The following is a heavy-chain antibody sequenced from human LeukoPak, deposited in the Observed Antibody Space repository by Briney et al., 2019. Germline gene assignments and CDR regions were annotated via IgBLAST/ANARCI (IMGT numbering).Heavy chain of an antibody. D-gene: IGHD3-10*01. V-gene: IGHV5-10-1*01. Sequence: GEALKISCKGSGYSSTSYWISWVRQMPGKGREWMGRVDPSDSYTNYSPSFQGHVTISADKSISTAYLQWSSLKASDTAMYYCARHPHRITMVRGVISPALVDYWGQGTLVTVSS. CDR3: ARHPHRITMVRGVISPALVDY. CDR2: VDPSDSYT. CDR1: GYSSTSYW. J-gene: IGHJ4*02.